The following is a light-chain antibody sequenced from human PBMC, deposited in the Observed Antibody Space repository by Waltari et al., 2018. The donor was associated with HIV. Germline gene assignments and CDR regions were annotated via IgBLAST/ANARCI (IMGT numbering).Light chain of an antibody. CDR1: IVETTD. CDR2: QND. J-gene: IGLJ2*01. CDR3: QAWDNDYVV. Sequence: FEMSQPPAVAVSPGQTARITCSGHIVETTDVFWYHQKSGQAPVLVIYQNDRRPSWIAGRFSGSKSGTTATLTISGTQTTDEGDFYCQAWDNDYVVFGGGTKLTVL. V-gene: IGLV3-1*01.